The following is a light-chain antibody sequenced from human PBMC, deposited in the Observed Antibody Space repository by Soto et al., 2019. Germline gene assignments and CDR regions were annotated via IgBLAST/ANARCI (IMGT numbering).Light chain of an antibody. V-gene: IGLV2-23*02. CDR3: CSYAASSSVV. CDR2: EVS. CDR1: SSDVGSYNL. J-gene: IGLJ2*01. Sequence: QSVLTQAASVSGFPGQSITISCTGTSSDVGSYNLVSWYQQHPGKAPKLMIYEVSKRPSGVSNRFSGSKSGNTASLTISGLQAEDEADYYCCSYAASSSVVFGGGTKLTVL.